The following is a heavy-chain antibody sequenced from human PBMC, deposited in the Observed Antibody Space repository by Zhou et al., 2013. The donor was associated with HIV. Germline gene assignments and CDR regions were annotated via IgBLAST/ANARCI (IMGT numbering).Heavy chain of an antibody. CDR1: GGTFSSYA. CDR3: AISSGYDFGNWLDP. V-gene: IGHV1-69*05. D-gene: IGHD5-12*01. Sequence: QVQLVQSGAEVKKPGSSVKVSCKTSGGTFSSYAISWVRQAPGQGLEWMGGISPIFATPNYAQNFKGRVTITTDESTSTAHMELSSLTSEDTAVYYCAISSGYDFGNWLDPWGQGTLVTVSS. J-gene: IGHJ5*02. CDR2: ISPIFATP.